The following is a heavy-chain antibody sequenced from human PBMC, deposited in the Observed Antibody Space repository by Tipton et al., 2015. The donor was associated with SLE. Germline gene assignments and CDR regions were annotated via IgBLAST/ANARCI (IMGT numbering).Heavy chain of an antibody. Sequence: TLSLTCTVSGGSISSYYWSWIRQPPGKGLEWIGYIYYRGSTNYNPSLKSRVTISVDTSKNQFSLKLSSVTAADTAVYYCARWAGPTVNFDYWGQGTLFPVSS. CDR1: GGSISSYY. CDR2: IYYRGST. D-gene: IGHD4-11*01. J-gene: IGHJ4*02. V-gene: IGHV4-59*01. CDR3: ARWAGPTVNFDY.